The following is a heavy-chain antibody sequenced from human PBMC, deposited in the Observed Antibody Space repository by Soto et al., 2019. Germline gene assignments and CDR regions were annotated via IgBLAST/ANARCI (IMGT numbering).Heavy chain of an antibody. CDR3: VSWVSAHFDY. CDR2: ISSNGANT. CDR1: GFTFDSPYSHG. Sequence: GSLRLSCAASGFTFDSPYSHGMSWVRQSPGKGPEWVSTISSNGANTHYAESVKGRFTISKDASRNTVHLHMNSLRAEDTATYFCVSWVSAHFDYWGHGTPVTVSS. D-gene: IGHD2-8*01. J-gene: IGHJ4*01. V-gene: IGHV3-23*01.